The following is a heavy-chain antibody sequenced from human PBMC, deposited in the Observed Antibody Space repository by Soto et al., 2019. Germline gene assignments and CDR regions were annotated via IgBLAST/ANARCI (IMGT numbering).Heavy chain of an antibody. CDR1: GFTVSSNY. V-gene: IGHV3-53*01. CDR3: AKDQGSSWYEIDY. J-gene: IGHJ4*02. D-gene: IGHD6-13*01. Sequence: PGGSLRLSCAASGFTVSSNYMSWVRQAPGKGLEWVSVIYSGGSTYYADSVKGRFTISRDNSKNTLYLQMNSLRAEDMAVYYCAKDQGSSWYEIDYWGQGTLVTVSS. CDR2: IYSGGST.